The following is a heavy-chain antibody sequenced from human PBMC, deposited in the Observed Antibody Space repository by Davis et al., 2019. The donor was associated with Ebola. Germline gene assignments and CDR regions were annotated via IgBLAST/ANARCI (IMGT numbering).Heavy chain of an antibody. CDR2: ISAYNGNT. CDR1: GYLFTSYG. CDR3: ARGEGAPDF. Sequence: ASVKVSCKASGYLFTSYGISWVRQAPGQGLEWLGWISAYNGNTNYARKLQDRVTMTTDTSTTTVFMELTNLRSDDTAVYWCARGEGAPDFWGQGTLVTVSS. D-gene: IGHD1-26*01. V-gene: IGHV1-18*04. J-gene: IGHJ4*02.